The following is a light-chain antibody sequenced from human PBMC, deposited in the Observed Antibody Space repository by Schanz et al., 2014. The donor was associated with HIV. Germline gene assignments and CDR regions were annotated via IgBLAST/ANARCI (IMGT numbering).Light chain of an antibody. J-gene: IGKJ3*01. CDR1: QDISKY. Sequence: DVQMTQSPTTLSASVGDRVTITCRASQDISKYLNWYQQKPGKAPKLLISDAANLETGVPSRFSGSGSGTQFSFTISSLQPEDFATYYCQQYDNLPFTFGPGTKVDIK. CDR2: DAA. CDR3: QQYDNLPFT. V-gene: IGKV1-33*01.